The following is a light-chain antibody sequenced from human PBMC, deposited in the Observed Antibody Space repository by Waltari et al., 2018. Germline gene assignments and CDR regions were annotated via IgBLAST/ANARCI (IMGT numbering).Light chain of an antibody. CDR3: QQYHNWPPGT. CDR1: QSVGST. CDR2: GAS. V-gene: IGKV3-15*01. Sequence: ETVMPQSPATLSVSPGEGATLSCRASQSVGSTVAWYQQKPGQAPRLLMYGASTRAAGIPARFSGSGSGTECTLTISSLQSEDFAIYFCQQYHNWPPGTFGQGTTVEIK. J-gene: IGKJ1*01.